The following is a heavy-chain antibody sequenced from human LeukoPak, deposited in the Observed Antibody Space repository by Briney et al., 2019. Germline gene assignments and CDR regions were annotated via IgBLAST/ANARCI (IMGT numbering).Heavy chain of an antibody. Sequence: GGSLRLSCAASRCTFSNYAMSGVRQAPGKGLEGVANINHGGSEKYYVDSVEGRFTISRDNPKNSLYLQMTSLRAEDTAVYYCVREGHDNGWSFDYWGQGALVIVSS. CDR2: INHGGSEK. V-gene: IGHV3-7*03. CDR3: VREGHDNGWSFDY. J-gene: IGHJ4*02. D-gene: IGHD6-19*01. CDR1: RCTFSNYA.